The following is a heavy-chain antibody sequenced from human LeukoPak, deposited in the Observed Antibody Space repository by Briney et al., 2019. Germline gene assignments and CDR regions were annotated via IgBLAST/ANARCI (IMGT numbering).Heavy chain of an antibody. J-gene: IGHJ4*02. V-gene: IGHV4-30-4*08. Sequence: SETLSLTCTVSGGSISSGDYYWSWVRQPPGKGLEWIGYIYYSGSTYYNPSLKSRVTISVDTSKNQFSLKLSSVTAADTAVYYCARDQEAGYSDYPGYWGQGTLVTVSS. CDR1: GGSISSGDYY. CDR2: IYYSGST. CDR3: ARDQEAGYSDYPGY. D-gene: IGHD5-12*01.